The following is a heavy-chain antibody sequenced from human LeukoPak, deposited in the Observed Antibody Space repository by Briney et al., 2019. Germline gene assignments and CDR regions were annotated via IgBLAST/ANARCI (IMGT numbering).Heavy chain of an antibody. D-gene: IGHD2-15*01. V-gene: IGHV1-69*05. CDR2: IIPIFGTA. J-gene: IGHJ5*02. CDR1: GGTSSSYA. CDR3: AREMFSRRKPGYCSGGSCSNWFDP. Sequence: SVKVSCKASGGTSSSYAISWVRQAPGRGLEWMGRIIPIFGTANYAQKFQGRVTITTDESTSTAYMELSSLRSEDTAVYYCAREMFSRRKPGYCSGGSCSNWFDPWGQGTLVTVSS.